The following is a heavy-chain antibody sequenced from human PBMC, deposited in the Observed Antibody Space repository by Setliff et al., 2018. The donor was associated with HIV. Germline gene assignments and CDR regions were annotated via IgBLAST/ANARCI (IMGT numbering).Heavy chain of an antibody. D-gene: IGHD3-22*01. CDR3: ARDMTNYYDRSGSFGWFAP. CDR1: GGSISGSSYY. V-gene: IGHV4-39*07. Sequence: ASETLSLTCSVSGGSISGSSYYWGWIRQPPGKGLEWIGSVYHSGSAHYNPSLKSRVTISVDKSKNQFSVKLRSVTAADTAVYYCARDMTNYYDRSGSFGWFAPWGQGTPVTVSS. J-gene: IGHJ5*02. CDR2: VYHSGSA.